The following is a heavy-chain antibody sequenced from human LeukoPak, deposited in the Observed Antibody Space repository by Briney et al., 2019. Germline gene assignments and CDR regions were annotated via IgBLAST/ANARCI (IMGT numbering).Heavy chain of an antibody. V-gene: IGHV3-7*03. D-gene: IGHD6-13*01. Sequence: GGSLRLSCAASGFTFSSYWMSWVRQAPGKGLEWVANIKQDGSEKYYVDSVKGRFTISRDNAKNSLYLQMNSLRAEDTAVYYCAKDSLAAAGQFDYWGQGTLVTVSS. CDR2: IKQDGSEK. CDR1: GFTFSSYW. J-gene: IGHJ4*02. CDR3: AKDSLAAAGQFDY.